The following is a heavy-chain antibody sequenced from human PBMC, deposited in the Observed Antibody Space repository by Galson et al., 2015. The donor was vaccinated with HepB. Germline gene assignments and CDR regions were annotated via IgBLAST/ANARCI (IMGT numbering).Heavy chain of an antibody. CDR3: ARVKGEYSSGSLDY. CDR2: IWYDGSNK. V-gene: IGHV3-33*01. D-gene: IGHD6-19*01. Sequence: SLRLSCAASGFTFSSYGMHWVRQAPGKGLEWVAVIWYDGSNKYYADSVKGRFTISRDNSKNTLYLQMNSLRAEDTAVYYCARVKGEYSSGSLDYWGQGTLVTVSS. J-gene: IGHJ4*02. CDR1: GFTFSSYG.